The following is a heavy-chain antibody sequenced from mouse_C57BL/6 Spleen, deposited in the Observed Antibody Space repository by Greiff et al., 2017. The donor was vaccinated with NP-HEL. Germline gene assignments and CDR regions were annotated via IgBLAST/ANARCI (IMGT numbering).Heavy chain of an antibody. CDR3: ARMFLGDY. D-gene: IGHD3-3*01. CDR2: INPSSGYT. V-gene: IGHV1-7*01. CDR1: GYTFTSYW. J-gene: IGHJ2*01. Sequence: QVQLQQSGAELAKPGASVKLSCKASGYTFTSYWMHWVKQRPGQGLEWIGYINPSSGYTKYNQKFKDKATLTAEKSSSTAYMQLSSLTYEDSAVYYCARMFLGDYWGQGTTLTVSS.